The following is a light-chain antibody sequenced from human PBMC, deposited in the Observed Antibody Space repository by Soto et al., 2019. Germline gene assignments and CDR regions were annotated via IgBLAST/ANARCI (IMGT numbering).Light chain of an antibody. CDR1: QGVSSS. CDR2: AAS. Sequence: IQLTQSPPSLSASVGDRSTITCMASQGVSSSLAWYHQEPGKAPKLLIYAASTLQSGVPSRFSGSGSGTEFTLTISSLQPDDFATYYCQQYNSYLWTVGRGTQVEIK. V-gene: IGKV1-9*01. CDR3: QQYNSYLWT. J-gene: IGKJ1*01.